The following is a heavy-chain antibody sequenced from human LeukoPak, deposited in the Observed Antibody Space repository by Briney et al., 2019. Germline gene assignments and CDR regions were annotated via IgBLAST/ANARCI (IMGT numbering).Heavy chain of an antibody. D-gene: IGHD6-6*01. J-gene: IGHJ4*02. CDR2: IRYDGSNK. Sequence: PGGSLRLSCAASGFTFSSYGMHWVRQAPGKGLEWVAFIRYDGSNKYYADSVKGRFTISRDNSKNTLYLQMNSLRAEDTAVYYCAKDMGEQLANFDYWGQGTLVTVSS. CDR1: GFTFSSYG. V-gene: IGHV3-30*02. CDR3: AKDMGEQLANFDY.